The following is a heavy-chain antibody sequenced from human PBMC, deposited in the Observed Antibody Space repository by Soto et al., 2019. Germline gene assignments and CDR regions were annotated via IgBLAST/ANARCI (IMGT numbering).Heavy chain of an antibody. CDR1: GGSVSSGNSY. J-gene: IGHJ4*02. V-gene: IGHV4-61*01. D-gene: IGHD6-25*01. CDR3: AREVPAASLDY. CDR2: IHYGGIS. Sequence: PSETLSLTCNVSGGSVSSGNSYWTWIRQPPGKGLEWIGNIHYGGISNTNPSLKSRVTMSLDETRKQFSLRLTSVTAADTAVYYCAREVPAASLDYWGLGTLVTVSS.